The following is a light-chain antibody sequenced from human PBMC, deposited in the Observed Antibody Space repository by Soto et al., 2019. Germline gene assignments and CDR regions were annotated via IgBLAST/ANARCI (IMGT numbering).Light chain of an antibody. CDR3: QSYDTSSVV. Sequence: NFMLTQPHSVSASPGKTVTISCTRSSGSIASNYVQWFQQRPDSSPNTVIYDDSHRPSGVPERVSGSIDSSSNSASLTISGLKTEDEADYYCQSYDTSSVVFGGGTKLTVL. V-gene: IGLV6-57*01. CDR2: DDS. J-gene: IGLJ2*01. CDR1: SGSIASNY.